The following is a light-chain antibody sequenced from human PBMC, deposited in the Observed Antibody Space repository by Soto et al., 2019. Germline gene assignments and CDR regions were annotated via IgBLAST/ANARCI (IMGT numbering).Light chain of an antibody. J-gene: IGKJ3*01. CDR3: QHYGTSAL. V-gene: IGKV3-20*01. Sequence: EIVLTQSPGTLSLSPGERATLSCRASESVSTSYLAWYQQKPGQAPRLLIYGASGRATGLPDRFSVSASGTDFTLTISRLEPEDFAVYYCQHYGTSALFGPGTKVDIK. CDR1: ESVSTSY. CDR2: GAS.